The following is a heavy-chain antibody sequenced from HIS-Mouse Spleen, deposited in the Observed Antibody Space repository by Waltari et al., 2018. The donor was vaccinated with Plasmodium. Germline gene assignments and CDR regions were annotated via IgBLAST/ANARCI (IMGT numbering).Heavy chain of an antibody. CDR2: IKQDGSEK. D-gene: IGHD6-13*01. Sequence: EVQLVASGGGLVQPGGSLRLSCAASGFTFRSDWMSLVRQDPGKGLEWVANIKQDGSEKYYVDSVKGRFTISRDNAKNSLYLQMNSLRAEDTAVYYCASSWYWYFDLWGRGTLVTVSS. CDR3: ASSWYWYFDL. J-gene: IGHJ2*01. V-gene: IGHV3-7*01. CDR1: GFTFRSDW.